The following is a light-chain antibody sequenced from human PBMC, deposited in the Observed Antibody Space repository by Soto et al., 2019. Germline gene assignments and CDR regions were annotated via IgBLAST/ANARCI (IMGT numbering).Light chain of an antibody. V-gene: IGKV3-15*01. CDR1: QSVSSSY. CDR2: GAS. Sequence: ELVLTQSPGTLSLSPGERATLSCRASQSVSSSYLAWYQQKPGQAPRLLIYGASTRATGIPARFSGSGSGTEFTLTISSLQSEDFAVYYCQQYNNWPPITFGQVTRLEI. CDR3: QQYNNWPPIT. J-gene: IGKJ5*01.